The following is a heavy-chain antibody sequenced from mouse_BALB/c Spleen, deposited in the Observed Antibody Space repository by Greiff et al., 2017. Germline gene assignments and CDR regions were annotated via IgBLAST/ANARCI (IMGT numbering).Heavy chain of an antibody. CDR3: ARANWEEGYYFDY. J-gene: IGHJ2*01. Sequence: VQLQQSGPGLVAPSQSLSITCTVSGFSLTGYGVNWVRQPPGKGLEWLGMIWGDGSTDYNSALKSRLSISKDNSKSQVFLKMNSLQTDDTARYYCARANWEEGYYFDYWGQGTTLTVSS. CDR2: IWGDGST. V-gene: IGHV2-6-7*01. D-gene: IGHD4-1*01. CDR1: GFSLTGYG.